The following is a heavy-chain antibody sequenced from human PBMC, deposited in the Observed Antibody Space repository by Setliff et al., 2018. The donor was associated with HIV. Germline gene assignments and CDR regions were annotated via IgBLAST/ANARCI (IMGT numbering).Heavy chain of an antibody. CDR2: IDPRGGST. D-gene: IGHD7-27*01. Sequence: GASVKVSCKTSGYIFTNYYIHWVRQAPGQGLEWMGIIDPRGGSTRSALNFQDRVTLTRDTSAGTVYMDLSHLRSDDTAMYFCARQLSNSLDYWGQGTLVTVSS. CDR3: ARQLSNSLDY. CDR1: GYIFTNYY. V-gene: IGHV1-46*01. J-gene: IGHJ4*02.